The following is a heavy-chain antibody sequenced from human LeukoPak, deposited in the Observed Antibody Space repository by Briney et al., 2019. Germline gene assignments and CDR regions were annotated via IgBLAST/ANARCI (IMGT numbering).Heavy chain of an antibody. CDR2: IFYTGKI. J-gene: IGHJ4*02. Sequence: PSETLSLTCDVSGDSITTEYYWWGWLRQPPGKGLEWIAIIFYTGKIHDNPSLRNRISMSVDTSKDQFSLRLSAVTAADTAVYYCARQLGVGVWALDRWGQGALVTVSS. V-gene: IGHV4-39*01. CDR3: ARQLGVGVWALDR. CDR1: GDSITTEYYW. D-gene: IGHD3-16*01.